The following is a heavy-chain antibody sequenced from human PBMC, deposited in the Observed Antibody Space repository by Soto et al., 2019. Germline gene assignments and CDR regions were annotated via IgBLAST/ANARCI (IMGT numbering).Heavy chain of an antibody. V-gene: IGHV3-23*01. J-gene: IGHJ5*02. D-gene: IGHD1-26*01. CDR2: ISGSGVTT. CDR3: AKDGLGIGNWFDP. CDR1: GFSFDNYA. Sequence: GGSLRLSCAASGFSFDNYAMNWLRQAPGKGLEWVSAISGSGVTTHYAGSVKGRFTISRDNSKNMLYVQMNSLRAEDTAVYYCAKDGLGIGNWFDPWGQGTLVTVSS.